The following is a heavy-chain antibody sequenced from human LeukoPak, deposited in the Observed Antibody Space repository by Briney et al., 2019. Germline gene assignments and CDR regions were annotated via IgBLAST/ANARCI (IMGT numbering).Heavy chain of an antibody. V-gene: IGHV3-21*01. Sequence: GGSLRLSCAASGFTFSSYSMNWVRQAPGKGLEWVSSISSSSSYIYYADSVKGRFTISRDNAKNSLYLQMNSLRAEDTAVYYCARAFCGGDCSSQHWGQGTLVTVSS. J-gene: IGHJ1*01. D-gene: IGHD2-21*02. CDR3: ARAFCGGDCSSQH. CDR2: ISSSSSYI. CDR1: GFTFSSYS.